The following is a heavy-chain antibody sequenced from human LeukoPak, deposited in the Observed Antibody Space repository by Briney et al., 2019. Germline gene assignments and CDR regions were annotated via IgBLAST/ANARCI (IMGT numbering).Heavy chain of an antibody. D-gene: IGHD3-9*01. CDR1: GYSFTSYW. Sequence: GESLKISCKGSGYSFTSYWIGWVRRIPGKGLEWLGTIYPGNSDTRYSPSFQGQVTISADKSISTAYLQWSSLKASDTAMYYCARLQENRNYGILTGYYFDYWGQGTLVTVSS. V-gene: IGHV5-51*01. J-gene: IGHJ4*02. CDR2: IYPGNSDT. CDR3: ARLQENRNYGILTGYYFDY.